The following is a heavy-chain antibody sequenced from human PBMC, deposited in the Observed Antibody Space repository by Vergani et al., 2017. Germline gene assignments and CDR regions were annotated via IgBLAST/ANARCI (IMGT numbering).Heavy chain of an antibody. CDR1: GYSISSGYY. J-gene: IGHJ5*02. CDR2: IYHSGSN. V-gene: IGHV4-38-2*01. CDR3: ARAGYCSSTSCYGWFDP. D-gene: IGHD2-2*03. Sequence: QVQLQESGPGLVKPSETLSLTCAVSGYSISSGYYWGWIRQPPGKGLEWIGSIYHSGSNYYNPALKSRVTISVDTSKNQFSLKLSSVTAADTAVYYCARAGYCSSTSCYGWFDPWGQGTLVTVSS.